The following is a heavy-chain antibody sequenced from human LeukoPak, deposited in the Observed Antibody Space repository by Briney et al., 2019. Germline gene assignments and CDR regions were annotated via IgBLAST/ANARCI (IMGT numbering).Heavy chain of an antibody. D-gene: IGHD3-3*01. CDR2: ISAYNGNT. CDR3: ARDKELGFWSGYVWIDY. Sequence: GASVKVSCKASGYTFTSYGISWVRQAPGQGLEWMGWISAYNGNTNYAQKLQGRVTMTTDTSTSTAYMELRSLRSDDTAVYYCARDKELGFWSGYVWIDYWGQGTLVTVSS. CDR1: GYTFTSYG. J-gene: IGHJ4*02. V-gene: IGHV1-18*01.